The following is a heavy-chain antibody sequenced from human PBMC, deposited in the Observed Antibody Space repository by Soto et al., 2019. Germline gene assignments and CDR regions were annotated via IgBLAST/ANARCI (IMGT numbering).Heavy chain of an antibody. V-gene: IGHV4-4*02. CDR1: GGSVSSTNW. CDR2: IYHSGST. J-gene: IGHJ4*02. D-gene: IGHD6-19*01. Sequence: QVQLQESGPGLVEPSGTLSLTCAVSGGSVSSTNWWSWVRQPPGKGLEWIGEIYHSGSTYNNPSLKSRVTISVDKSKSQFSLRLSSVTAADTAVYFCARDRAVSARGSFDYWGQGTLVTVSS. CDR3: ARDRAVSARGSFDY.